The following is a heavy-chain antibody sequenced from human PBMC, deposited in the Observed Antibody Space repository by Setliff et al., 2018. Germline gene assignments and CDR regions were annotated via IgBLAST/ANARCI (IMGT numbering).Heavy chain of an antibody. V-gene: IGHV3-48*03. CDR1: GFTFSSYE. CDR3: ARGVGTTRYYYYMDV. D-gene: IGHD2-21*02. CDR2: ISSSGSTI. J-gene: IGHJ6*03. Sequence: HPGGSLRLSCAASGFTFSSYEMNWVRQAPGKGLEWVSYISSSGSTIYYADSVKGRFTISRDNAKNSLYLQMNSLRAEDTAVYYCARGVGTTRYYYYMDVWGKGTTVTVSS.